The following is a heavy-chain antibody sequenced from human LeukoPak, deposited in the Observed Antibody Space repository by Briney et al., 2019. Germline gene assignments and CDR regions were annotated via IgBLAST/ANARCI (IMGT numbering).Heavy chain of an antibody. V-gene: IGHV4-59*01. D-gene: IGHD3-22*01. J-gene: IGHJ4*02. CDR3: ASSSPINYYDSSGYLAY. CDR2: IYYSGST. CDR1: GGSISSYY. Sequence: TSETLSLTCTVSGGSISSYYWSWIRQPPGKGLEWIGYIYYSGSTNYNPSLKSRVTISVDTSKNQFPLKLSSVTAADTAVYYCASSSPINYYDSSGYLAYWGQGTLVTVSS.